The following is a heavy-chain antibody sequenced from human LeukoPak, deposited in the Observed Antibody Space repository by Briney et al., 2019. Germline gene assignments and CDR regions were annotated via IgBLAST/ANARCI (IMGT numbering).Heavy chain of an antibody. Sequence: SQTLSLTCAVSGGFISSGGYSWSWIRQPPGKGLEWIGYIYHSGSTYYNPSLKSRVTISVDRSKNQFSLKLSSVTAADTAVYYCARGGALTYNRRFDPWGQGTLVTVSS. J-gene: IGHJ5*02. CDR1: GGFISSGGYS. D-gene: IGHD1-14*01. CDR2: IYHSGST. CDR3: ARGGALTYNRRFDP. V-gene: IGHV4-30-2*01.